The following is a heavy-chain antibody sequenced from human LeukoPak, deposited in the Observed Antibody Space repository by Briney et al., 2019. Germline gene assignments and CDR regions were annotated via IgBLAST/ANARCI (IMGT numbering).Heavy chain of an antibody. J-gene: IGHJ4*02. Sequence: GGSLRLSCAASGFTFSSYWMHWVRQAPGKGLVWVSRIKGDGSSTTYADSVKGRFTIFRDNAKNTLYLQMNCLRAEDTAVYYCARENWGDWGQGTLVTVSS. D-gene: IGHD7-27*01. CDR1: GFTFSSYW. V-gene: IGHV3-74*01. CDR3: ARENWGD. CDR2: IKGDGSST.